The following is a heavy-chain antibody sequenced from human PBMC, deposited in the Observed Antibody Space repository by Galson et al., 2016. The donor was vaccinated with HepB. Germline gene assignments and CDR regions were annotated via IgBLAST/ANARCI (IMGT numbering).Heavy chain of an antibody. J-gene: IGHJ4*02. CDR2: IYYRGTT. D-gene: IGHD1-14*01. CDR3: ARLVHGGTFFDS. CDR1: GGSISSNIYL. V-gene: IGHV4-39*01. Sequence: LTCTVSGGSISSNIYLWAWVRQPPGKGLEWIGTIYYRGTTYYNPSLKSRPTMDVDKSKNQFSLKLSSVTAADTSLYYCARLVHGGTFFDSWGQGTLVTVSS.